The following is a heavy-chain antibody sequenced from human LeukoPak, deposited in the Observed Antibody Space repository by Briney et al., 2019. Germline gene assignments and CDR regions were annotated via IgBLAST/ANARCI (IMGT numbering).Heavy chain of an antibody. D-gene: IGHD3-22*01. J-gene: IGHJ3*02. CDR2: INTNTGNP. CDR3: ARPIFYDSSDYDAFDI. Sequence: GASVKVSCKASGYTFTSYAMNWVRQAPGQGLEWMGWINTNTGNPTYAQGVTGRFVFSLDTSVSTAYLQISSLKAEDTAVYYCARPIFYDSSDYDAFDIWGQGTMVTVSS. V-gene: IGHV7-4-1*02. CDR1: GYTFTSYA.